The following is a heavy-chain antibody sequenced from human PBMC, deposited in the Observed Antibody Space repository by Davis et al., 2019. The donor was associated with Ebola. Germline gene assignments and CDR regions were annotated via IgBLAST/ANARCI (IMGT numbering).Heavy chain of an antibody. D-gene: IGHD6-13*01. J-gene: IGHJ6*02. CDR3: TTGHYSTPSALRKYGMDV. V-gene: IGHV3-15*01. Sequence: GESLKISCAASGFTFSSYWMSWVRQAPGKGLEWVGRIKSKSDTGATMYATPVKGRFTISRDDSKNTLYLQMNSLQTEDTAVYYCTTGHYSTPSALRKYGMDVWGQGTTVTVSS. CDR1: GFTFSSYW. CDR2: IKSKSDTGAT.